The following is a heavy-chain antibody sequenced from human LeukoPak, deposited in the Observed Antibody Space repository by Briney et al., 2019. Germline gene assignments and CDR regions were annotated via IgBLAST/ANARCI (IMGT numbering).Heavy chain of an antibody. CDR2: FDPNTGAT. J-gene: IGHJ3*02. CDR3: AGYTVVRGLTLSAFDI. D-gene: IGHD3-10*01. CDR1: GDTLTGYY. Sequence: ASVKVSCKASGDTLTGYYIHWVRQAPRQGLEWMGCFDPNTGATHYAQKFPGRVTMTRDTSIDTDFLELRSLISDDTALYYCAGYTVVRGLTLSAFDIWGQGTMVTVFS. V-gene: IGHV1-2*02.